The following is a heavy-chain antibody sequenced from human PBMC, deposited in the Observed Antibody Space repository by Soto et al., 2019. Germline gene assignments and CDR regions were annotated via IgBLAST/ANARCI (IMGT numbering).Heavy chain of an antibody. V-gene: IGHV4-34*01. CDR2: INDSWTT. CDR3: SREPAQHVSSHYGMDV. J-gene: IGHJ6*01. Sequence: SETLSLTCAIYGGSFSGFYWSWIRQPPGKGLEWSGEINDSWTTNYNPSLKSRVTISADTSKTHFSLRPTSVTSADTAVYYSSREPAQHVSSHYGMDVWGQGTTVAVSS. CDR1: GGSFSGFY.